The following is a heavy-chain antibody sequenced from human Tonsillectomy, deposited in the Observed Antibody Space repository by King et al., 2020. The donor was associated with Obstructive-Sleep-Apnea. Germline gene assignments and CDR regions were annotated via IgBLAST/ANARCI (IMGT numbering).Heavy chain of an antibody. J-gene: IGHJ6*02. Sequence: VQLQQWGAGLLKPSETLSLTCAVSGGSFSGYYWSWIRQPPGKGLEWIGEINHSGSTNYNPSLKSRVTISVDTSKNQFSLKLSSVTAADTAVYYCASRTGIAAAVPNLYYYYYGTDVWGQGTTVTVSS. V-gene: IGHV4-34*01. CDR2: INHSGST. CDR1: GGSFSGYY. CDR3: ASRTGIAAAVPNLYYYYYGTDV. D-gene: IGHD6-13*01.